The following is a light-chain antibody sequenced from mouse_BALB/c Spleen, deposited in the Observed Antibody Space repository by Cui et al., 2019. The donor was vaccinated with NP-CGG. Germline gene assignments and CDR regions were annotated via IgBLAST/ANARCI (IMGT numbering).Light chain of an antibody. CDR1: IGAVTTSNY. CDR2: GTK. V-gene: IGLV1*01. J-gene: IGLJ1*01. Sequence: HAAVTPEAALTTSPAETVTPTCRYSIGAVTTSNYANWVQEKPDHLFTGLIGGTKNRPPGVPARFSGSLIGDKAALTITGAQTEDEAIYFCALLYSNHWVFGGGTKLTVL. CDR3: ALLYSNHWV.